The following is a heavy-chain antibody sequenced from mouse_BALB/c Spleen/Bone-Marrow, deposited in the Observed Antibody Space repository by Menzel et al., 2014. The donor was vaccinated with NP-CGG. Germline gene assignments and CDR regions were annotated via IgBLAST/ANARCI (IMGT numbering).Heavy chain of an antibody. CDR3: ARSYYASSYYFDY. D-gene: IGHD1-1*01. CDR1: GFTFSSFG. V-gene: IGHV5-17*02. CDR2: ISSGSSTI. J-gene: IGHJ2*01. Sequence: DVKLQESGGGLVQPGGSRKLSCAASGFTFSSFGMHWVRQAPEKGLEWVAYISSGSSTIYYADTVKGRFTISRDNPKNTLFLQMTSLRSEDTAMYYCARSYYASSYYFDYWGQGTTLTVSS.